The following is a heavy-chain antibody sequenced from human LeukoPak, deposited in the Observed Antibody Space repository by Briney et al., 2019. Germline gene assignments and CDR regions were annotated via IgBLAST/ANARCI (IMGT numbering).Heavy chain of an antibody. V-gene: IGHV1-69*04. J-gene: IGHJ6*02. Sequence: GASVKVSCKASGGTFSSYAISWVRQAPGQGLEWMGRIIPIFGIANYAQKFQGRVTITADISTSTAYMELSSLRSEDTAVYYCARGYSYGYRRVYYYGMDVWGQGTTVTVSS. CDR2: IIPIFGIA. CDR3: ARGYSYGYRRVYYYGMDV. D-gene: IGHD5-18*01. CDR1: GGTFSSYA.